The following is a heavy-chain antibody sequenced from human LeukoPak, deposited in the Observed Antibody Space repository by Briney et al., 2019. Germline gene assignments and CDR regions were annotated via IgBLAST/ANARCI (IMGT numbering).Heavy chain of an antibody. CDR1: GGSISSSSYY. CDR3: ARVVIAVAVPDY. V-gene: IGHV4-39*07. Sequence: TSETLSLTCTVSGGSISSSSYYWGWIRQPPGKGLEWIGSIYYSGSTYYNPPLKSRVTISVDTSKNQFSLKLSSVTAADTAVYYCARVVIAVAVPDYWGQGTLVTVSS. D-gene: IGHD6-19*01. CDR2: IYYSGST. J-gene: IGHJ4*02.